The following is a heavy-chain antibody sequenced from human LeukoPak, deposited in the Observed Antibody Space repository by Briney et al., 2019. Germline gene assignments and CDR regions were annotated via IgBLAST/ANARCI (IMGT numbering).Heavy chain of an antibody. J-gene: IGHJ4*02. V-gene: IGHV4-34*01. CDR3: ARSDRADTYYYDSRGSRPFDY. CDR2: INHSGST. CDR1: GGSFSGYY. D-gene: IGHD3-22*01. Sequence: SETLSLTCAVYGGSFSGYYWSWIRQPPGKGLEWIGEINHSGSTNYNPSLKSRVTISVDTSKNQFSLKLSSVTAADTAVYYCARSDRADTYYYDSRGSRPFDYWGQGTLVTVSS.